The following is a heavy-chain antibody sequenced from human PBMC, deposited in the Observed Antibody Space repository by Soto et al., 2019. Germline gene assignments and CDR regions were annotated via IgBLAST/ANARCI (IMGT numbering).Heavy chain of an antibody. Sequence: GGSLRLSCAASGFTFSDYYMSWIRQAPGKGLEWVAYITSSSTNFTNYADSVRGRFTISRDNARDSVYLQMNSLRPEDTAVYYCVRDRGYSGYTFWGQGTQVTVSS. CDR3: VRDRGYSGYTF. J-gene: IGHJ4*02. CDR2: ITSSSTNFT. D-gene: IGHD5-12*01. V-gene: IGHV3-11*06. CDR1: GFTFSDYY.